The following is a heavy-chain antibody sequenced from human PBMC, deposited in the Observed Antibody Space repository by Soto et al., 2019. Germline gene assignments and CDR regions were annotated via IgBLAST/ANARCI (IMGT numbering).Heavy chain of an antibody. CDR1: GFTFSSYS. CDR3: ATSPHRDSRPDY. Sequence: GGSLRLSCAASGFTFSSYSMNWVRQAPGRGLEWMANIKYDGSEKYYVDSVKGRLTISRDNAKNSLYLQMNSLRAEDTAVYYCATSPHRDSRPDYWGPGTLVTVYS. V-gene: IGHV3-7*03. CDR2: IKYDGSEK. D-gene: IGHD3-22*01. J-gene: IGHJ4*02.